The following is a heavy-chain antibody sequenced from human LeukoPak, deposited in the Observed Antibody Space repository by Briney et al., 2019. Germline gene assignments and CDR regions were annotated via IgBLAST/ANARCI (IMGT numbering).Heavy chain of an antibody. CDR1: GFSFTGYW. D-gene: IGHD2-2*01. CDR3: ARHSSTGIDY. Sequence: GESLKISCRASGFSFTGYWIGWVRQMPGKGLEWMGILYPGDSDTRYSPSFQGQVTMSADESISTVYLQWATLKASDSAMYYCARHSSTGIDYWGQGTLVTVSS. CDR2: LYPGDSDT. J-gene: IGHJ4*02. V-gene: IGHV5-51*01.